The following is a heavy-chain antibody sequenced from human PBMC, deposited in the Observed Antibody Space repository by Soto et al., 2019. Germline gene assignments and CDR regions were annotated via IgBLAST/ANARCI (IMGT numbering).Heavy chain of an antibody. V-gene: IGHV1-69*13. CDR3: ARAPHEYDSSGYSPFDY. CDR2: IIPIFGTA. Sequence: SVKVSCKASGGTFSSYAISWVRQAPGQGLEWMGGIIPIFGTANYAQKFQGRVTITADESTSTAYMELSSLRSEDTAVYYCARAPHEYDSSGYSPFDYWGQGTLVTVSS. CDR1: GGTFSSYA. D-gene: IGHD3-22*01. J-gene: IGHJ4*02.